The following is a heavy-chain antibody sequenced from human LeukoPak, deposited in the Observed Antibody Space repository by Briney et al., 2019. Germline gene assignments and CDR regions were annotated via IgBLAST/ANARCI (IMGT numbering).Heavy chain of an antibody. J-gene: IGHJ4*02. CDR3: ARRSQWLVRHFDY. D-gene: IGHD6-19*01. CDR1: VYTFTSYG. CDR2: ISAYNGNT. Sequence: ASVKVSCKPSVYTFTSYGISWVRQAPGRGVEGMGWISAYNGNTNYAQQLQGRVTMTTDHTTSTDYMELRSLISDDTAVYYCARRSQWLVRHFDYWGQGALVTVSS. V-gene: IGHV1-18*01.